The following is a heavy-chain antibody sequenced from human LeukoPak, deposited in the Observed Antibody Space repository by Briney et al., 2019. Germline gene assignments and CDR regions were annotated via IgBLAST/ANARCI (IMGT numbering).Heavy chain of an antibody. J-gene: IGHJ2*01. D-gene: IGHD6-19*01. CDR3: ARVLEGSSGQHWYFDL. Sequence: SETLSLTCAVYGGSFSGYYWSWIRQPPGRGLEWIWEINHNGSTNYNPSLKSRVTISVDTSKNQFSLRLSSVTAADTAVYYCARVLEGSSGQHWYFDLWGRGTLVTVSS. CDR1: GGSFSGYY. V-gene: IGHV4-34*01. CDR2: INHNGST.